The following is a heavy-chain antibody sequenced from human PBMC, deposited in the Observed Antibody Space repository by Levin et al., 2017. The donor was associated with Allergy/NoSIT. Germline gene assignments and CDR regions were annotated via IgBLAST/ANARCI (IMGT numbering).Heavy chain of an antibody. D-gene: IGHD3-9*01. CDR3: AREYYDILTGYPRHFDY. CDR1: GFTFSSYA. V-gene: IGHV3-30-3*01. Sequence: PWASVKVSCAASGFTFSSYAMHWVRQAPGKGLEWVAVISYDGSNKYYADSVKGRFTISRDNSTNTLYLQMNSLRAEDTAVYYCAREYYDILTGYPRHFDYWGQGTLVTVSS. CDR2: ISYDGSNK. J-gene: IGHJ4*02.